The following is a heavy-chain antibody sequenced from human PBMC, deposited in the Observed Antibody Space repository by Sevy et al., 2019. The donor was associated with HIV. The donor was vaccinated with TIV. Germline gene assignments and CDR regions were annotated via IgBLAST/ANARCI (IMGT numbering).Heavy chain of an antibody. CDR3: AGRKVGDFWSGSLRGPWAGGPLFDY. CDR1: GFTFSSYA. CDR2: ISHTGDNT. V-gene: IGHV3-23*01. Sequence: GGSLRLSCAASGFTFSSYAMTWVRQAPGKGLEWVSSISHTGDNTYYADSVRGRFTISRDNSKSTLYLHMSSLRAEDTAVYYCAGRKVGDFWSGSLRGPWAGGPLFDYWGQGTLVTVSS. D-gene: IGHD3-3*01. J-gene: IGHJ4*02.